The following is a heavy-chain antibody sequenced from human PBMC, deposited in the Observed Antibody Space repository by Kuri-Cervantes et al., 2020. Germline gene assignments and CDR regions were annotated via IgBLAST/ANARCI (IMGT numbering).Heavy chain of an antibody. D-gene: IGHD3-22*01. J-gene: IGHJ6*02. V-gene: IGHV4-59*01. Sequence: GSLRLSCTVSGGSISSYYWSWIRQPPGKGLEWIGYIYYSGSTNYTPSLKSRVTISVDTSKNQFSLKPSSVTAADTAVYYCARDQNYYDSGYYGMDVWGQGTTVTVSS. CDR2: IYYSGST. CDR1: GGSISSYY. CDR3: ARDQNYYDSGYYGMDV.